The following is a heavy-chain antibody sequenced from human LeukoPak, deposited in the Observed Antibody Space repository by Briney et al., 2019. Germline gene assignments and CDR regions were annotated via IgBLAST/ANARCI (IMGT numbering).Heavy chain of an antibody. Sequence: GGSLRLSCAGSGFTFSDYYMSWIRQAPGKGLEWVSYISSSGSTIYYADSVKGRFTISRDNSKNTLYLQMNSLRAEDTAVYYCAKGRLLWFGELLSDLGYWGQGTLVTVSS. D-gene: IGHD3-10*01. V-gene: IGHV3-11*04. CDR2: ISSSGSTI. J-gene: IGHJ4*02. CDR3: AKGRLLWFGELLSDLGY. CDR1: GFTFSDYY.